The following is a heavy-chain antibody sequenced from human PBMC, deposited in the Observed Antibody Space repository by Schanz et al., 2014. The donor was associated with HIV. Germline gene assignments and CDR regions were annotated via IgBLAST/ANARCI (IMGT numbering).Heavy chain of an antibody. D-gene: IGHD2-2*01. CDR3: ARDLSLDSSTPTLAFDI. J-gene: IGHJ3*02. CDR1: GGSFSRYA. Sequence: QVQLVQSGAEVKKPGSSVKVSCKASGGSFSRYAINWVRQAPGQGLEWMGGIIPIFGTANYAQKFQGRVTITADESTSTAYMELSSLRSEDTAVYYCARDLSLDSSTPTLAFDIWGQGTMVTVSS. V-gene: IGHV1-69*01. CDR2: IIPIFGTA.